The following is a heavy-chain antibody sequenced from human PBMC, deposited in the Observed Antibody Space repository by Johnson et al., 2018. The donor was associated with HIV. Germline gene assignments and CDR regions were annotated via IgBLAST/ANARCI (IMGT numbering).Heavy chain of an antibody. J-gene: IGHJ3*02. D-gene: IGHD1-26*01. CDR3: ARGIVGAEEGAFDI. CDR1: GFTFDDYG. CDR2: ISWNGGSI. V-gene: IGHV3-9*01. Sequence: LVESGGGLVQPGRSLRLSCVASGFTFDDYGMHWVRQAPGKGLEWVSGISWNGGSIGYADSVKGRFTISRDNAKNSLYLQMNSLRAEDTAVYYCARGIVGAEEGAFDIWGQGTVVTVSS.